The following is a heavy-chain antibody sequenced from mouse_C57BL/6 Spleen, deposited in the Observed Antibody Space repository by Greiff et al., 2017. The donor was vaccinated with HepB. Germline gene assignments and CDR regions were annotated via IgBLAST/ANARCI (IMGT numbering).Heavy chain of an antibody. Sequence: QVHVKQPGAELVKPGASVKLSCKASGYTFTSYWMHWVKQRPGQGLEWIGMIHPNSGSTNYNEKFKSKATLTVDKSSSTAYMQLSSLTSEDSAVYYCAREGDDYVRLYWYFDVWGTGTTVTVSS. CDR3: AREGDDYVRLYWYFDV. CDR2: IHPNSGST. J-gene: IGHJ1*03. V-gene: IGHV1-64*01. D-gene: IGHD2-4*01. CDR1: GYTFTSYW.